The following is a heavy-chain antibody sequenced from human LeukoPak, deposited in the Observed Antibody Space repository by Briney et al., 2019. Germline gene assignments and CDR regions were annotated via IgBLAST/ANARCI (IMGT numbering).Heavy chain of an antibody. CDR2: IGTAGDT. J-gene: IGHJ4*02. CDR1: GFTFSSYD. Sequence: GGSLRLSCAASGFTFSSYDMHWVRQVAGRGLEWVSGIGTAGDTYYQGSVKGRFTISRENAKNTLYLQMNNLRAGDTALYYCARGGRGSSWYEKWGQGTLVAVSS. CDR3: ARGGRGSSWYEK. D-gene: IGHD6-13*01. V-gene: IGHV3-13*01.